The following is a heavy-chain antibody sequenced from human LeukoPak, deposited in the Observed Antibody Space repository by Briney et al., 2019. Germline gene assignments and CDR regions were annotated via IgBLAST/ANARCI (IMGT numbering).Heavy chain of an antibody. CDR1: GFTFSNAW. CDR2: IKSKTDGGTT. J-gene: IGHJ6*02. CDR3: TTPIVVVPAAMGYYYGMDV. D-gene: IGHD2-2*01. Sequence: GGSLRLSCAASGFTFSNAWMSWVRQAPGKGLEWVGRIKSKTDGGTTDYAAPVKGRFTISRDDSKNALYLQMNSLKTEDTAVYYCTTPIVVVPAAMGYYYGMDVWGQGTTVTVSS. V-gene: IGHV3-15*01.